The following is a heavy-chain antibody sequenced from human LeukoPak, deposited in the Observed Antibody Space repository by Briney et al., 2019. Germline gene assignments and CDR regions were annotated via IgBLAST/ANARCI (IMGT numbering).Heavy chain of an antibody. V-gene: IGHV3-23*01. J-gene: IGHJ4*02. D-gene: IGHD3-10*01. CDR1: GFTFGSYA. CDR2: ISGSRDST. CDR3: ASHRKDGSGSYFDY. Sequence: GGSLRLSCAASGFTFGSYAMSWVRQAPGKGLEWVSAISGSRDSTYYADSVKGRFTISRDTSKNTLYLQMNSLSAEDTAVYYCASHRKDGSGSYFDYWGQGTLVTVSS.